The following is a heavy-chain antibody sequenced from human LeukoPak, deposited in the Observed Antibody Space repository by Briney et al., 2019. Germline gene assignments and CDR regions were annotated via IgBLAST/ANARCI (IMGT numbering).Heavy chain of an antibody. V-gene: IGHV4-34*01. CDR3: ARAYYGSGSVRGYYFDY. CDR1: GGSFSGYY. D-gene: IGHD3-10*01. J-gene: IGHJ4*02. Sequence: SETLSLTCAVYGGSFSGYYWSWIRQPPGKGLEWIGEISHSGSTNYNPSLKSRVTISVETSKNQFSLKLSSVTAADTAVYYCARAYYGSGSVRGYYFDYWGQGTLVTVSS. CDR2: ISHSGST.